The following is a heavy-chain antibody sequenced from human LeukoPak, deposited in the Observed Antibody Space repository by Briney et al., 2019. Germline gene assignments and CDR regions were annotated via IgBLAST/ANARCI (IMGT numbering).Heavy chain of an antibody. J-gene: IGHJ4*02. V-gene: IGHV4-30-2*01. CDR2: IYHSGST. CDR1: GGSISSGGYS. CDR3: AREDGGISDY. D-gene: IGHD4-23*01. Sequence: PSETLSLTCAVSGGSISSGGYSWRWIRQPPGKGLEWIGYIYHSGSTYYNPSLKSRVTISVDRSKNQFSLKLSSVTAADTAVYYCAREDGGISDYWGQGTLVTVSS.